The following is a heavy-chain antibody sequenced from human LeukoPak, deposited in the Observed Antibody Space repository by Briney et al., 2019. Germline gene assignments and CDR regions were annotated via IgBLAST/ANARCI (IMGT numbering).Heavy chain of an antibody. D-gene: IGHD2-15*01. Sequence: ASVKVSCKASGYIFTNYAMNRVRQAPGQGLEWMGRINTNAGNPTYAQGFTGRFVFSLDTSVSTAYLQISSLKAEDTAVYYCARAAASDYWGQGTLVTVSS. J-gene: IGHJ4*02. CDR2: INTNAGNP. CDR3: ARAAASDY. V-gene: IGHV7-4-1*02. CDR1: GYIFTNYA.